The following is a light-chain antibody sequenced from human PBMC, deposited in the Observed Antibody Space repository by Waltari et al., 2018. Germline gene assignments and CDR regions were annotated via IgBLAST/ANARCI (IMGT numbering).Light chain of an antibody. J-gene: IGLJ1*01. V-gene: IGLV1-44*01. CDR2: NTN. CDR1: MSHIEGEI. CDR3: AAWADSLSGYV. Sequence: QSVLTQPPSASGTPGQRVTISCSGSMSHIEGEIIYWPQHLPGRAPTPLIYNTNQRPAGVPSRFSASKPGTSASLAISGLQSEDEADYYCAAWADSLSGYVFGTGTKVTVL.